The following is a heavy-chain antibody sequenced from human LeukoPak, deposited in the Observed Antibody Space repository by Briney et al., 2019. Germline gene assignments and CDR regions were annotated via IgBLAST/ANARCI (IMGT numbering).Heavy chain of an antibody. Sequence: PSETLSLTCTVSGGSISSYYWSWIRQPAGKGLEWIGRIYTSGSTNYNPSLKSRVTISVDTSKNQFSLKLSSVTAADTAVYYCVERGIAAAAAKPAEYFQHWGQGTLVTVSS. CDR3: VERGIAAAAAKPAEYFQH. J-gene: IGHJ1*01. V-gene: IGHV4-4*07. CDR1: GGSISSYY. D-gene: IGHD6-13*01. CDR2: IYTSGST.